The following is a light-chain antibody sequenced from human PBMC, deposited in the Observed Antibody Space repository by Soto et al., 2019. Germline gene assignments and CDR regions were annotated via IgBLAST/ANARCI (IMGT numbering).Light chain of an antibody. CDR1: QSISSW. J-gene: IGKJ1*01. CDR3: QQYNSYSGT. CDR2: DAS. Sequence: DIQMTQSPSTLSASVGDTVTVTFRASQSISSWLAWYQQKPGKAPKLLIYDASSLESGVPSRFSGSGSGTEFTLTISSLQPDDFATYYCQQYNSYSGTFGQGTKVDIK. V-gene: IGKV1-5*01.